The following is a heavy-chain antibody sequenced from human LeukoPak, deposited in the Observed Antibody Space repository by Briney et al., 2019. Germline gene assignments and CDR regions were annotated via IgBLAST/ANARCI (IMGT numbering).Heavy chain of an antibody. D-gene: IGHD3-22*01. Sequence: PVGSLRLSCAASGFTFNSYGMHWVRQAPDKGLEWVSFIRYDGNNKYYVDYVKGRFTISRDNSKNTLYLQLNSLRAEDMAVYYCAKVVTTYYYDTSGYSDYWGQGTLVTVSS. CDR1: GFTFNSYG. J-gene: IGHJ4*02. CDR3: AKVVTTYYYDTSGYSDY. V-gene: IGHV3-30*02. CDR2: IRYDGNNK.